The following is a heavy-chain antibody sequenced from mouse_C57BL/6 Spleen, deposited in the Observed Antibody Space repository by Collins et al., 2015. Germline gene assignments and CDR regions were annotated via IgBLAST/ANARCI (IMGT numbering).Heavy chain of an antibody. CDR1: GFTFSSFG. CDR2: ISSGSSTI. Sequence: DVQLVESGGGLVQPGGSRKLPCAASGFTFSSFGMHWVRQAPEKGPEWVAYISSGSSTIYYADTVKGRFTISRDNPKNTLFLQMTSLRSEDTAMYYCARSDGNYPSYWGQGTLVTVSA. D-gene: IGHD2-1*01. J-gene: IGHJ3*01. V-gene: IGHV5-17*02. CDR3: ARSDGNYPSY.